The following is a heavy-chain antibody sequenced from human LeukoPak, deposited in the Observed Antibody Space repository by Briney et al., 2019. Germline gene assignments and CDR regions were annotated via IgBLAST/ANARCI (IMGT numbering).Heavy chain of an antibody. CDR3: ASQYYYDSSGYSRRAFDI. CDR2: IYYSGST. J-gene: IGHJ3*02. D-gene: IGHD3-22*01. V-gene: IGHV4-39*01. CDR1: GGSISSSSYY. Sequence: SETLCLSCTVSGGSISSSSYYWGWIRQPPGKGLEWIGSIYYSGSTYYNPSLKSRVTISVDTSKNQFSLKLSSVTAADTAVYYCASQYYYDSSGYSRRAFDIWGQGTMVTVSS.